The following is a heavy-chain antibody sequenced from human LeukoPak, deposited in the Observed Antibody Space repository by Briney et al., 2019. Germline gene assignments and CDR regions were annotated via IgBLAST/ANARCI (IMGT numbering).Heavy chain of an antibody. D-gene: IGHD2-21*02. Sequence: PGRSLRLSCAASGFTVSSSYMSWVRQAPGKGLEWVSVVYRGGGTNYADSVRGRFTISRDNSKNTMYLQMNSLRDEDTAVYYCRICGGDCSLIDYWGQGALVTVSS. CDR2: VYRGGGT. J-gene: IGHJ4*02. V-gene: IGHV3-53*01. CDR3: RICGGDCSLIDY. CDR1: GFTVSSSY.